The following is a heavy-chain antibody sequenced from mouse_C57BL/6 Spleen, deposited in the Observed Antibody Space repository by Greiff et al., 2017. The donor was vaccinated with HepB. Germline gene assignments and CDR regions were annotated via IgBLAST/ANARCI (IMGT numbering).Heavy chain of an antibody. CDR1: GYTFTSYG. CDR2: IYPRSGNT. D-gene: IGHD1-1*01. CDR3: AREGSSYAMDY. J-gene: IGHJ4*01. V-gene: IGHV1-81*01. Sequence: VQLQQSGAELARPGASVKLSCKASGYTFTSYGISWVKQRTGQGLEWIGEIYPRSGNTYYNEKFKGKATLTADKSSSTAYMDLRSLTSEDSAFYFCAREGSSYAMDYWGQGTSVTVSS.